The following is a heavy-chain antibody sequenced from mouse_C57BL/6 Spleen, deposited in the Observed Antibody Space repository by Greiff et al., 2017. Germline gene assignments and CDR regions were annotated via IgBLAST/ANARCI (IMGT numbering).Heavy chain of an antibody. J-gene: IGHJ3*01. CDR3: ARDGYYQAWCVY. CDR2: INPNNGGT. V-gene: IGHV1-26*01. CDR1: GYTFTDYY. D-gene: IGHD1-1*01. Sequence: EVKLMESGPELVKPGASVKISCKASGYTFTDYYMNWVKQSNGKSLEWIGDINPNNGGTSYNQKFKGKATLTVDKSSSTAYMESRRLTSEDSAVYYCARDGYYQAWCVYRGQGGLVTLSA.